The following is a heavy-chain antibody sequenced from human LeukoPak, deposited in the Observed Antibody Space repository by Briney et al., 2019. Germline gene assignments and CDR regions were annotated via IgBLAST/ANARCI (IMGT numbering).Heavy chain of an antibody. V-gene: IGHV3-15*01. D-gene: IGHD6-13*01. CDR1: GFTFSNAW. J-gene: IGHJ5*02. CDR2: IKSKTDGGTT. Sequence: GGSLRLSCAASGFTFSNAWMSWVRQAPGKGLEWVGRIKSKTDGGTTDYAAPVKGRFTISRDDSKNTLYLQMNSLKTEDTAVYYCTTDPAIAAVESFDPWGQGTLVTVSS. CDR3: TTDPAIAAVESFDP.